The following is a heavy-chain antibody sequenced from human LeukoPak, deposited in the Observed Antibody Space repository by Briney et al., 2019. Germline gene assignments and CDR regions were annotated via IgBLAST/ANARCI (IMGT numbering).Heavy chain of an antibody. CDR2: ISGSGGNT. J-gene: IGHJ3*02. CDR1: GFTFSNYA. V-gene: IGHV3-23*01. Sequence: GGSLRLSCAASGFTFSNYAMGWVRQAPGKGLEWVSPISGSGGNTYYADSVRGRFTISRDNSKNTLYLQTNSLRAEDTAVYYCAKDTIRGYCSGGSCSFAFDIWGQGTMVTVSS. CDR3: AKDTIRGYCSGGSCSFAFDI. D-gene: IGHD2-15*01.